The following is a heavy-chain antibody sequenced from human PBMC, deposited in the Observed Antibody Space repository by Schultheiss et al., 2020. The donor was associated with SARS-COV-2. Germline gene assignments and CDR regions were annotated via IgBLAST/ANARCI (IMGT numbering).Heavy chain of an antibody. CDR3: VKAGQYQLLFGWFDP. V-gene: IGHV3-30*18. CDR1: GFTFSSYG. J-gene: IGHJ5*02. D-gene: IGHD2-2*01. CDR2: ISYDGSHK. Sequence: GGSLRLSCAASGFTFSSYGMHWVRQAPGKGLEWVAVISYDGSHKYYPDSVKGRFTFSRDNSKNTLYLQMNSLRGEDTGVYYCVKAGQYQLLFGWFDPWGQGTLVTVSS.